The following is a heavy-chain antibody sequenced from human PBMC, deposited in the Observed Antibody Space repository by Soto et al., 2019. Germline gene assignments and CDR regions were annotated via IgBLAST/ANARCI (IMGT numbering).Heavy chain of an antibody. J-gene: IGHJ4*02. Sequence: QVQLVESGGGVVQPGRSLRLSCAASGFTFSSYGMHWVRQAPGKGLEWVAVIWSDGTNKYYAHSVKGRFTISRDNSKNTLYLQMNSLGAEDTAVYYCAREGYSYGSGDYYFDYWGQGTLVTVSS. D-gene: IGHD5-18*01. V-gene: IGHV3-33*01. CDR3: AREGYSYGSGDYYFDY. CDR2: IWSDGTNK. CDR1: GFTFSSYG.